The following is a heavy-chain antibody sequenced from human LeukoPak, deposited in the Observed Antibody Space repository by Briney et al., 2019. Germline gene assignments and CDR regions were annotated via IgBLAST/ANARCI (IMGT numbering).Heavy chain of an antibody. D-gene: IGHD2-2*01. Sequence: GGSLRLSCTASGFTFGDYAMSWVRQAPGKGLEWVGFIRSKAYGGTTEYAASVKGRFAISRDDSKSIAYLQMNSLKTEDTAVYYCTRVAGRWEYQRYFDYWGQGTLVTVSS. J-gene: IGHJ4*02. CDR3: TRVAGRWEYQRYFDY. V-gene: IGHV3-49*04. CDR1: GFTFGDYA. CDR2: IRSKAYGGTT.